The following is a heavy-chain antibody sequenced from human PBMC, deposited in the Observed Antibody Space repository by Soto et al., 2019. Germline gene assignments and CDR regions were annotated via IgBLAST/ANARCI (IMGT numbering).Heavy chain of an antibody. V-gene: IGHV3-23*01. CDR3: ARDKGPATTVYYYYYGMDV. CDR1: GFTFNIYA. D-gene: IGHD1-26*01. CDR2: ISGSGATT. Sequence: PGGSLRLSCAASGFTFNIYAMSWVRQAPGKGLEWVSGISGSGATTSYADSVKGRFTISRDNAKNTLSLQMNSLRAEDTAVYYCARDKGPATTVYYYYYGMDVWSQGTTVTVSS. J-gene: IGHJ6*02.